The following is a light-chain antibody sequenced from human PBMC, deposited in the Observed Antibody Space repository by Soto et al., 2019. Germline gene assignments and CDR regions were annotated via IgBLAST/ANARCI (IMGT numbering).Light chain of an antibody. CDR2: EVR. CDR1: SSDVGSYNR. CDR3: SSYTSSSTYV. V-gene: IGLV2-18*02. Sequence: QSVLTQPPSVSGSPGQSVTISCTGTSSDVGSYNRVSWYQQSPGTAPKLMIYEVRNRPSVVPDRFSGSKSGNTASLTISGLQAEDEADYYCSSYTSSSTYVFGTGTKLTVL. J-gene: IGLJ1*01.